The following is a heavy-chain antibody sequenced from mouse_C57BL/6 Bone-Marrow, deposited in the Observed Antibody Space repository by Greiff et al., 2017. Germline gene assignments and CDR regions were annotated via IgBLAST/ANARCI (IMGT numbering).Heavy chain of an antibody. CDR1: GFNIKDDY. Sequence: VQLQQSGAELVRPGASVKLSCTASGFNIKDDYMHWVKQRPEQGLEWIGWIDPENGDTEYASKFQGKATITASTSSHTTYLQLSSLTSADTAVYYSTRPYYVDYWGRGTTLTVSS. V-gene: IGHV14-4*01. CDR2: IDPENGDT. CDR3: TRPYYVDY. J-gene: IGHJ2*01.